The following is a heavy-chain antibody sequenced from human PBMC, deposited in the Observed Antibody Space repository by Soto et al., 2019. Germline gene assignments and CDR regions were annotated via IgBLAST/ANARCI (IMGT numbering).Heavy chain of an antibody. CDR3: VKLGDS. V-gene: IGHV4-39*01. CDR2: VKSSGT. J-gene: IGHJ4*02. D-gene: IGHD3-10*01. CDR1: GASISIDEYH. Sequence: SETLSLTCTVSGASISIDEYHWGWIRQPPGKGPEWIGSVKSSGTYYNPSLRSRITVSVDTSNNQFSLNLSSVPAEDTATYYCVKLGDSWGQGALVTVSS.